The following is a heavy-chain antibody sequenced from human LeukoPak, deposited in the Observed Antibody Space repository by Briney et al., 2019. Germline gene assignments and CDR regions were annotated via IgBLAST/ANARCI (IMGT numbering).Heavy chain of an antibody. CDR1: GDSISSYY. V-gene: IGHV4-4*08. J-gene: IGHJ4*02. CDR3: ARLRAGAAGPYFDY. D-gene: IGHD6-13*01. CDR2: MYDSGST. Sequence: SETLSLTCTVSGDSISSYYCSWIRQTPGKGLEWIGYMYDSGSTNYNPSLKSRVTISVDTSKNQFSLKLSSVTAADTAVYYCARLRAGAAGPYFDYWGQGTLVTVSS.